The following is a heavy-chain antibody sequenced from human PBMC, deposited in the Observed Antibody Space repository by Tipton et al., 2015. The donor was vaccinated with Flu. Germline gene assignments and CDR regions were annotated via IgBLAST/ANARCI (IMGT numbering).Heavy chain of an antibody. CDR3: ARGLHYYGSGNYYFDY. V-gene: IGHV4-39*07. Sequence: TLSLTCTVSGCSISSSSYYWRWIRQPPGKGLEWIGSIYYSGRTYYNPSLKSRVTISVDTSKNQFSLKLSSVTAADTAVYYCARGLHYYGSGNYYFDYWGQGTLVTVSS. CDR2: IYYSGRT. J-gene: IGHJ4*02. CDR1: GCSISSSSYY. D-gene: IGHD3-10*01.